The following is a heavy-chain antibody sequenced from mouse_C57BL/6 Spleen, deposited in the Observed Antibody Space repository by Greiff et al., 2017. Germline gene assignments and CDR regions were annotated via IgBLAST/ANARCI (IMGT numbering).Heavy chain of an antibody. V-gene: IGHV1-5*01. CDR3: TPAYYSNYDWYFDV. D-gene: IGHD2-5*01. J-gene: IGHJ1*03. Sequence: EVQLQQSGTVLARPGASVKMSCKTSGYTFTSYWMHWVKQRPGQGLEWIGAIYPGNSDTSYNQKFKGKAKLTAVTSASTAYMELGSLTNEDSAVYYCTPAYYSNYDWYFDVWGTGTTVTVSS. CDR1: GYTFTSYW. CDR2: IYPGNSDT.